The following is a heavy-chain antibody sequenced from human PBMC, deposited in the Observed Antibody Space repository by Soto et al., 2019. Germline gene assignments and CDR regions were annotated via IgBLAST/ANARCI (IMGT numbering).Heavy chain of an antibody. CDR3: ARRGYCGGDCSNYYYYGMDV. D-gene: IGHD2-21*02. CDR2: IIPIFGTA. CDR1: GGTFSSYA. Sequence: QVQLVQSGAEVKKPGSSVKVSCKASGGTFSSYAISWVRQAPGQGLEWMGGIIPIFGTANYAQKFQGRVTITADESMSTAYMELSSLRSEDTAVYYCARRGYCGGDCSNYYYYGMDVWGQGTTVTVSS. J-gene: IGHJ6*02. V-gene: IGHV1-69*01.